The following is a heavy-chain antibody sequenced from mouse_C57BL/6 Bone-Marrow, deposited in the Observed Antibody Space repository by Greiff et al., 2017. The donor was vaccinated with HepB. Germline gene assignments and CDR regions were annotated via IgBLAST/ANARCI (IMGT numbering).Heavy chain of an antibody. J-gene: IGHJ4*01. V-gene: IGHV1-81*01. Sequence: VQLQQSGAELARPGASVKLSCKASGYTFTSYGISWVKQRTGQGLEWIGEIYPRSGNTYYNEKFKGKATLTADKSSSTAYMELRSLTSEDSAVYFWARPSYYYGSIYYAMDYWGQGTSVTVSS. CDR3: ARPSYYYGSIYYAMDY. D-gene: IGHD1-1*01. CDR1: GYTFTSYG. CDR2: IYPRSGNT.